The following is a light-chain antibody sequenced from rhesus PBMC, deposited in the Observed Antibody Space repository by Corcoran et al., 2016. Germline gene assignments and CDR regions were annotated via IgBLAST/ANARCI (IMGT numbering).Light chain of an antibody. CDR1: QSISSW. J-gene: IGKJ2*01. Sequence: DIQMTQSPSSLFVSVGDTVTITCRASQSISSWFAWYQHKPGKAPKLLIYKAFSLQSGVPSRFSGVGSGTDFTRTIRSVQSEDFATYYCRRCSSGPYSFGQGTKVGVK. CDR3: RRCSSGPYS. CDR2: KAF. V-gene: IGKV1-22*01.